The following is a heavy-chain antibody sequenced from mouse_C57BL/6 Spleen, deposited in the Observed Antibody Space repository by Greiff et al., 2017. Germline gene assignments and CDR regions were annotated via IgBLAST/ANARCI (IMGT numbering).Heavy chain of an antibody. CDR3: ARKGYGSLFAY. CDR1: GYTFTSYW. J-gene: IGHJ3*01. V-gene: IGHV1-61*01. CDR2: IYPSDSET. Sequence: QVQLQQSGAELVRPGSSVKLSCKASGYTFTSYWMDWVKQRPGQGLEWIGNIYPSDSETHYNQKFKDKATLTVDKSSSTAYMQLSSLTSEDSAVYYWARKGYGSLFAYWGQGTLVTVSA. D-gene: IGHD1-1*01.